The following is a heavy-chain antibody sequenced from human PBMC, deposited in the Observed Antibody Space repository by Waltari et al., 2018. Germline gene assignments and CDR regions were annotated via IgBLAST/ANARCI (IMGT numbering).Heavy chain of an antibody. CDR2: IYTSGST. Sequence: QVQLQESGPGLVKPSETLSLTCTVSGGSISRYSWSWLRQPGGKGLEWIGRIYTSGSTNYNPSLKSRVTMSVDTSKNQFSLKLSSVTAADTAVYYCARDHKGIAARSAWVDYWGQGTLVTVSS. D-gene: IGHD6-6*01. J-gene: IGHJ4*02. CDR1: GGSISRYS. V-gene: IGHV4-4*07. CDR3: ARDHKGIAARSAWVDY.